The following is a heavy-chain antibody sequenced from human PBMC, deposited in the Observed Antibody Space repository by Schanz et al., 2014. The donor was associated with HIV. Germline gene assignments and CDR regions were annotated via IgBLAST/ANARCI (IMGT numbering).Heavy chain of an antibody. J-gene: IGHJ4*02. CDR3: ARPWPRGVLRGSPGYFDY. CDR1: GFTFSSYG. D-gene: IGHD3-10*01. CDR2: IWFDGSNK. Sequence: QVQLVESGGGVVQPGRSLRLSCAASGFTFSSYGMHWVRQVPGKGLEWVAVIWFDGSNKYYGDSVKGRFTISRDNSKKALYLQMNSLRVEDTAVYYCARPWPRGVLRGSPGYFDYWGQGTLVTVSS. V-gene: IGHV3-33*01.